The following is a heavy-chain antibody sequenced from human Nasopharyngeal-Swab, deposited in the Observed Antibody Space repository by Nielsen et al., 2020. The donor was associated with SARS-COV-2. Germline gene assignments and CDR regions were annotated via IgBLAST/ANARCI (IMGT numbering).Heavy chain of an antibody. J-gene: IGHJ4*02. CDR3: AKDTPGSSGWYAPFDY. D-gene: IGHD6-19*01. CDR2: ISGSGGST. Sequence: GGFLRLSCAASGFTFSSYAMSWVRQAPGKGLEWVSAISGSGGSTYYADSVKGRFTISRDNSKNTLYLQMNSLRAEDTAVYYCAKDTPGSSGWYAPFDYWGQGTLVTVSS. V-gene: IGHV3-23*01. CDR1: GFTFSSYA.